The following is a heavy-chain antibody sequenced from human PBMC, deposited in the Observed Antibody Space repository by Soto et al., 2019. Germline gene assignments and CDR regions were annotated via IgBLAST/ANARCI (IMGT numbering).Heavy chain of an antibody. CDR1: GFTFSGDA. Sequence: XESLTLTFAASGFTFSGDAMSWVRQAPGKGLERVSASSGSVGSTYYADSAKGRFTISRDDSKNTLYLQMNSLRAEDTAVYYCAKSLAGGTYYDILIGYPGGMDVWGQGTTVTVSS. CDR3: AKSLAGGTYYDILIGYPGGMDV. D-gene: IGHD3-9*01. V-gene: IGHV3-23*01. CDR2: SSGSVGST. J-gene: IGHJ6*02.